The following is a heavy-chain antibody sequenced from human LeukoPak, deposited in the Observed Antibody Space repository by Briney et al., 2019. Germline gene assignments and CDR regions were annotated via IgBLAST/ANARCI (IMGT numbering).Heavy chain of an antibody. CDR1: GFTFSSYE. Sequence: GGSLRLSCAASGFTFSSYEMNWVRQAPGKRLEWVSYISSSGSTIYYADSVKGRFTISRDNAKNSLYLQMNSLRAEDTAVYYCARGYYDSSAADYWGQGTLVTVSS. CDR2: ISSSGSTI. D-gene: IGHD3-22*01. CDR3: ARGYYDSSAADY. J-gene: IGHJ4*02. V-gene: IGHV3-48*03.